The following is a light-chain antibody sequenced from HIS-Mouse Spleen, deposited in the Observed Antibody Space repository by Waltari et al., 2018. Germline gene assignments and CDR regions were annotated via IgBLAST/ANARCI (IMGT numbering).Light chain of an antibody. CDR2: DAS. CDR3: QQYDNHPIT. J-gene: IGKJ5*01. V-gene: IGKV1-33*01. Sequence: DIQMTQSPSSLSASVGDRVTITCQASQDISNYLNWYQQKPGKAPKRLIYDASNLETGVPSRFSGSGSGTDFTFTISSLQPEDIATYYCQQYDNHPITFGQGTRLEIK. CDR1: QDISNY.